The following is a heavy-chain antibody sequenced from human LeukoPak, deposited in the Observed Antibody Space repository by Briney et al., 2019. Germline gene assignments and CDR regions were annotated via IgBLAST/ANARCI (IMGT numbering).Heavy chain of an antibody. J-gene: IGHJ3*02. CDR2: FYFSGSS. CDR3: AREVNEKHDAFDM. V-gene: IGHV4-4*07. D-gene: IGHD2-8*01. CDR1: SVSINGYY. Sequence: SETLSLTCSVSSVSINGYYWSWIRQSAGKGLEWLGRFYFSGSSDYNPSLKSRVSMSIDTSQNHFYLRLTSVTAADTGVYFCAREVNEKHDAFDMWGQGTLVAVSS.